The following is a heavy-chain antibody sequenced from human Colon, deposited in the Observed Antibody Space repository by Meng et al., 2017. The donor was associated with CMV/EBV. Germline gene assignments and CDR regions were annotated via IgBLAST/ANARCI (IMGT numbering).Heavy chain of an antibody. D-gene: IGHD1-7*01. CDR1: GYTVSSYG. V-gene: IGHV1-18*01. Sequence: ASVKVSCKASGYTVSSYGISWVRQAPGQGLEWMGCISTSIGNQYAQKFQGRVTMTTDSPTNTAYLEVMSLTFEDTAVYYCVRGAWNSRGCFDHWGQGALVTVSS. CDR3: VRGAWNSRGCFDH. CDR2: ISTSIGN. J-gene: IGHJ4*02.